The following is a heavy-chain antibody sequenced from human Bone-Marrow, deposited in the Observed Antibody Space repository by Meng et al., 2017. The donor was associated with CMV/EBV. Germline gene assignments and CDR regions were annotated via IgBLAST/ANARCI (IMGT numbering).Heavy chain of an antibody. Sequence: SLKISCAASGFTFDDYAMHWVRQAPGKGLEWVSGISWNSGSIGYADSVKGRFTISRDNAKNSLYLQMNSLRAEDMALYYCAKDIGHDFPLSYGMDVWGQGTMVTVSS. V-gene: IGHV3-9*03. CDR2: ISWNSGSI. D-gene: IGHD3/OR15-3a*01. CDR1: GFTFDDYA. CDR3: AKDIGHDFPLSYGMDV. J-gene: IGHJ6*02.